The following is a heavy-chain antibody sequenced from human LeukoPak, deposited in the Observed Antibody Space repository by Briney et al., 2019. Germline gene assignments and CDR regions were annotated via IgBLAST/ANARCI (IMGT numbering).Heavy chain of an antibody. V-gene: IGHV4-39*07. J-gene: IGHJ6*03. CDR2: IYYSGST. CDR3: ARRGVTPNYYMDV. Sequence: PSETLSLTCTVSGGSISSSSYYWGWIRQPPGKGLEWIGSIYYSGSTYYNPSLKRRATISVDTSKNQFSLKMSSVTAADTALYYCARRGVTPNYYMDVWGKGTTVTVSS. CDR1: GGSISSSSYY. D-gene: IGHD2-21*02.